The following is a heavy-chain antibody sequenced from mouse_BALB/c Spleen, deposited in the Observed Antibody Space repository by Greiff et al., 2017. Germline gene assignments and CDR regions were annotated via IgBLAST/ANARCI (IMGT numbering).Heavy chain of an antibody. Sequence: EVMLVESGPSLVKPSQTLSLTCSVTGDSITSGYWNWIRKFPGNKLEYMGYISYSGSTYYNPSLKSRISITRDTSKNQYYLQLNSVTTEDTATYYCARRGYDRDWFAYWGQGTLVTVSA. D-gene: IGHD2-14*01. CDR3: ARRGYDRDWFAY. V-gene: IGHV3-8*02. J-gene: IGHJ3*01. CDR2: ISYSGST. CDR1: GDSITSGY.